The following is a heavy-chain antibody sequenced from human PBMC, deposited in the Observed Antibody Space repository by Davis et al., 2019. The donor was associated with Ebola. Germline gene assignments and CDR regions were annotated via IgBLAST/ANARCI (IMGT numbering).Heavy chain of an antibody. J-gene: IGHJ6*03. CDR1: GFTFSSYW. Sequence: GESLKISCAASGFTFSSYWMHWVRQAPGKGLVWVSSISSTSYYIYYADSLMGRFTISRDSAKNALYLLMNSLRAEDTAIYNCARGGRWYDILTEASLMDVWGTGTTVTVSS. CDR3: ARGGRWYDILTEASLMDV. V-gene: IGHV3-21*01. CDR2: ISSTSYYI. D-gene: IGHD3-9*01.